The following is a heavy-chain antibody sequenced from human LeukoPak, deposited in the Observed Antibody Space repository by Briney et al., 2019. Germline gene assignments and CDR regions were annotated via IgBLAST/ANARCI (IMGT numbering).Heavy chain of an antibody. D-gene: IGHD3-10*01. J-gene: IGHJ4*02. CDR2: IYAGGTT. CDR3: ASGEWPQDY. CDR1: GFTVSGNY. Sequence: GGSLRLSCAASGFTVSGNYMTWVRQAPGRGLEWVSPIYAGGTTYYPDSVKGRFTISRDNSRNTLYLQMNSLRAEDTAVYYCASGEWPQDYWGQGTLVTVSS. V-gene: IGHV3-53*01.